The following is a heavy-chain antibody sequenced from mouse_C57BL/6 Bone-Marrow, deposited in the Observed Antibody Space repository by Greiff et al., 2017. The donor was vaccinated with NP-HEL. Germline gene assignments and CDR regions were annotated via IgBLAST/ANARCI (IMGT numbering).Heavy chain of an antibody. D-gene: IGHD2-3*01. Sequence: QVQLKQPGAELVKPGASVKLSCKASGYTFTSYWMHWVKQRPGPGLEWIGMIHPNSGSTNYNEKFKSKATLTVDKSSSTAYMQLSSLTSEDSAVYYCARDGYYVYFDYWGQGTTLTVSS. J-gene: IGHJ2*01. CDR3: ARDGYYVYFDY. V-gene: IGHV1-64*01. CDR2: IHPNSGST. CDR1: GYTFTSYW.